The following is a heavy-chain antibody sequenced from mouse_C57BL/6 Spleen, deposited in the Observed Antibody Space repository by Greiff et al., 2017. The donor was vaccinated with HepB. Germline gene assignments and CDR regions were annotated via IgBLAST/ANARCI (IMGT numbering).Heavy chain of an antibody. D-gene: IGHD1-1*01. Sequence: EVQLQQSGPELVKPGASVKISCKASGYSFTDYNMNWVKQSHGKSLEWIGVINPNYGTTSYNQKFKGKATLTVYQSSSTAYMQLNSLTSEDSAVYYCARREDYGSSTFDYWGQGTTLTVSS. CDR3: ARREDYGSSTFDY. CDR2: INPNYGTT. V-gene: IGHV1-39*01. J-gene: IGHJ2*01. CDR1: GYSFTDYN.